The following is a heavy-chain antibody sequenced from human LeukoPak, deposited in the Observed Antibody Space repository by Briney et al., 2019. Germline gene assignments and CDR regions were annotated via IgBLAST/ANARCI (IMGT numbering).Heavy chain of an antibody. V-gene: IGHV3-74*01. J-gene: IGHJ4*02. CDR1: GFTFSSYW. CDR2: INSDGSAT. CDR3: ARGTAGYHSSYFDY. D-gene: IGHD3-16*02. Sequence: GGSLRLSCAASGFTFSSYWMHWVRQAPGKGLVWVSRINSDGSATAYADSVKGRFTISRDNAENTLYLQMNSLRAEDTAVYYCARGTAGYHSSYFDYWGQGTLVTVSS.